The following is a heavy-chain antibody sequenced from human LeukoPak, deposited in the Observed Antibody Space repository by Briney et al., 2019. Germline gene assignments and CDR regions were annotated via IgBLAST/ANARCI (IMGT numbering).Heavy chain of an antibody. V-gene: IGHV1-69*04. J-gene: IGHJ4*02. CDR2: IIPILGIA. CDR3: ARDTAVVTTHFDY. D-gene: IGHD5-12*01. Sequence: ASVKVSCKASGGTFSSYTISWVRQAPGQGLEWMGRIIPILGIANYAQKFQGRVTITADKSTSTAYMELSSLRSEDTAVYYCARDTAVVTTHFDYWGQGTLVTVSS. CDR1: GGTFSSYT.